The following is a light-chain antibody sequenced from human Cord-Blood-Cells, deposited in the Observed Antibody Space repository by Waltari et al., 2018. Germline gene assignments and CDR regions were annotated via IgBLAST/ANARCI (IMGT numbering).Light chain of an antibody. CDR1: QSVSSY. CDR3: QQRSNWPLT. V-gene: IGKV3-11*01. CDR2: DAS. Sequence: EIVLTQPPATLSLSPGERATLSCRASQSVSSYLAWYQQKPGQAPRPLIYDASNRATGIPARFSGSGSGTDFTLTISSLEPEDFAVYYCQQRSNWPLTFGGGTKVEIK. J-gene: IGKJ4*01.